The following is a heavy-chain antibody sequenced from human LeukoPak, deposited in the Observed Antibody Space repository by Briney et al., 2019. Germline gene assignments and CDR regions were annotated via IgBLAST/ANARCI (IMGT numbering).Heavy chain of an antibody. J-gene: IGHJ4*02. D-gene: IGHD5-12*01. Sequence: GGSPRLSCTASGFAFSDYWMSWVRQAPGKGLEWLANINQDGSQTSYVDSVRGRFTVSRDNAKNSLYLQMNSLRADDTAVYYCARDSSPRYSGYDWVYWGRGTLVTVSS. CDR1: GFAFSDYW. CDR2: INQDGSQT. CDR3: ARDSSPRYSGYDWVY. V-gene: IGHV3-7*01.